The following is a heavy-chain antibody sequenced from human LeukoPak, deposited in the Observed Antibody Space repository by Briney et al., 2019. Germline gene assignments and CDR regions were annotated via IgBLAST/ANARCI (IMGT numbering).Heavy chain of an antibody. D-gene: IGHD3-22*01. J-gene: IGHJ5*02. Sequence: GSLRLSCAASGFTFSSYSMNWVRQAPGKGLEWVSSISSSSSYIYYADSVKGRFTISRDNAKNSLYLQMNSLRAEDTAVYYCARHYYDSSGYTPGWFDPWGQGTLVTVSS. CDR2: ISSSSSYI. V-gene: IGHV3-21*01. CDR1: GFTFSSYS. CDR3: ARHYYDSSGYTPGWFDP.